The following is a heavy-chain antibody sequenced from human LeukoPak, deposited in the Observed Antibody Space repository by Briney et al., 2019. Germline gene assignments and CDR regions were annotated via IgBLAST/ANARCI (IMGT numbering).Heavy chain of an antibody. J-gene: IGHJ4*02. CDR2: INPNSGGT. CDR3: ASLRLIDY. V-gene: IGHV1-2*02. CDR1: GYTFTNYY. D-gene: IGHD2-21*01. Sequence: ASVKVSCKASGYTFTNYYMHWVRQAPGQGPEWMGWINPNSGGTDYAQKFQGRVTMTRDTSISTAYMELSRLTSDGTAVYYCASLRLIDYWGQGTLVTVSS.